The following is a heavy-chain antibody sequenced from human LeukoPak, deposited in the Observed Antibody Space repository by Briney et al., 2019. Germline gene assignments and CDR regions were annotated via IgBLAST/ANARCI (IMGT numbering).Heavy chain of an antibody. V-gene: IGHV3-21*01. D-gene: IGHD6-13*01. CDR2: ISSSSSSI. Sequence: PGGSLRLSCAASGFTFSSYSMNWVRQAPGKGLEWVSSISSSSSSINNADSVKGRFTISRDNAKNSLYLQMNSLRAEDTAVYYCATTTAGEQQLGHDYYYYYYYMDVWGKGTTVTVSS. CDR1: GFTFSSYS. CDR3: ATTTAGEQQLGHDYYYYYYYMDV. J-gene: IGHJ6*03.